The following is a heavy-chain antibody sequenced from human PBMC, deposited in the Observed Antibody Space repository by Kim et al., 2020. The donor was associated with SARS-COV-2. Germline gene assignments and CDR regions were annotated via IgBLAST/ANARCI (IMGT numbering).Heavy chain of an antibody. CDR3: ARGVWAACKSSTSCYTYYYYGMDV. J-gene: IGHJ6*02. D-gene: IGHD2-2*02. V-gene: IGHV4-34*01. CDR1: GGSFSGYY. Sequence: SETLSLTCAVYGGSFSGYYWSWIRQPPGKGLEWIGEINHSGSTNYNPSLKSRVTISVDTSKNQFSLKLSSVTAADTAVYYCARGVWAACKSSTSCYTYYYYGMDVWGQGTTVTVSS. CDR2: INHSGST.